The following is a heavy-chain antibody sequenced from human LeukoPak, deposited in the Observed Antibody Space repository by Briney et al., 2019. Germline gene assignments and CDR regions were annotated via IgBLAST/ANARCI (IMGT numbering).Heavy chain of an antibody. D-gene: IGHD5-18*01. CDR2: INAGNGNI. V-gene: IGHV1-3*01. CDR3: ARTTAMVTSFDH. J-gene: IGHJ4*02. CDR1: GYTFTSYA. Sequence: ASVKVSCKASGYTFTSYAMHWVRQAPGQRLEWMGWINAGNGNIKYSQKFQGRVTITRDTSASTAYMELSSLRSEDTAVYYCARTTAMVTSFDHWGQGTLVTVSS.